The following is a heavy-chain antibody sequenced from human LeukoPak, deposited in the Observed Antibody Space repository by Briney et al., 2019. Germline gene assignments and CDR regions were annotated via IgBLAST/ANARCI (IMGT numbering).Heavy chain of an antibody. CDR3: ARGVYIAAAQYGY. J-gene: IGHJ4*02. Sequence: PSETLSLTCTVSGGSISSYYWSWIRQPPGKGLEWIGYIYYSGTTNYNPSLKSRDTISVDTSKSQFSLKLSSVTAADTAVYYCARGVYIAAAQYGYWGQGTLVTVSS. D-gene: IGHD6-13*01. CDR2: IYYSGTT. V-gene: IGHV4-59*01. CDR1: GGSISSYY.